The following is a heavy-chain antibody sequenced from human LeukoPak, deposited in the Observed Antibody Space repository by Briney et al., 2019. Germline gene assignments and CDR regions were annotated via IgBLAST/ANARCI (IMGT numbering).Heavy chain of an antibody. CDR2: ISGSGGST. CDR3: AKQAAQAGNFDY. Sequence: PGGSLRLSCAASAFTFSSYAMSLVRQAPGKGLEWVSAISGSGGSTYYADSVKGRFTISRDNSKNTLYLQMNSLRAEDTAVYYCAKQAAQAGNFDYWGQGTLVTVSS. CDR1: AFTFSSYA. D-gene: IGHD2-15*01. J-gene: IGHJ4*02. V-gene: IGHV3-23*01.